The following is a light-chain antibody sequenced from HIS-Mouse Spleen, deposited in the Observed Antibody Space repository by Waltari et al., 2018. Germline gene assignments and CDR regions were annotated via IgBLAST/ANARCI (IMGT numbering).Light chain of an antibody. CDR3: YSTDSSGNHVV. J-gene: IGLJ2*01. Sequence: SYELTQPPSVSVSPGQTARITCSGDAFQKQYAYWNQQKSGQAPVLVIYEDSKRPSGIPERFSGSSSGTMATLTISGAQVEDEADYYCYSTDSSGNHVVFGGGTKLTVL. CDR1: AFQKQY. CDR2: EDS. V-gene: IGLV3-10*01.